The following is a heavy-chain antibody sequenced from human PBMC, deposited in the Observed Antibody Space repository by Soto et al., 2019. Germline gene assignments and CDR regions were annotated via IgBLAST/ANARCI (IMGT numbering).Heavy chain of an antibody. J-gene: IGHJ4*02. CDR3: AAYDVGTIIQDY. V-gene: IGHV4-34*08. D-gene: IGHD2-21*02. CDR1: GATFSSHS. CDR2: IDHGGST. Sequence: PSETLSLTCAIYGATFSSHSRSWVRQPPGKGLEWIGEIDHGGSTNYNPSLKSRVTISGNTSKNQFSLELRSLTAADTGVYYCAAYDVGTIIQDYWGQGTQVTVSS.